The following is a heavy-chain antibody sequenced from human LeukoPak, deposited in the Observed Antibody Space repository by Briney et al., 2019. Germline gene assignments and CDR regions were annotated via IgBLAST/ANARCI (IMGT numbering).Heavy chain of an antibody. CDR2: INWNGGST. CDR3: AREGYYYDSSGYNYYYGMDV. CDR1: GFTFDDYV. D-gene: IGHD3-22*01. V-gene: IGHV3-20*01. Sequence: GGSLRLSCAASGFTFDDYVMSWVRQAPGKGLEWVSGINWNGGSTGYADSVKGRFTISRDNAKNSLYLQMNSLRAEDTALYHCAREGYYYDSSGYNYYYGMDVWGQGTTVTVSS. J-gene: IGHJ6*02.